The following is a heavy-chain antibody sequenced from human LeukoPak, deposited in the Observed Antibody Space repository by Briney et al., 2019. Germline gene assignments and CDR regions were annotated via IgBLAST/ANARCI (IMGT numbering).Heavy chain of an antibody. D-gene: IGHD6-19*01. Sequence: TSETLSLTCTVSGGSISIYYWSWIRQPPGKGLEWIGYIYYSGSTNYNPSLKSRVTISVDTSKNQFSLKLSSVTAADTAVYYCARVETGIAVAGRVMNYYYYYMDVWGKGTTVTVSS. J-gene: IGHJ6*03. V-gene: IGHV4-59*01. CDR1: GGSISIYY. CDR3: ARVETGIAVAGRVMNYYYYYMDV. CDR2: IYYSGST.